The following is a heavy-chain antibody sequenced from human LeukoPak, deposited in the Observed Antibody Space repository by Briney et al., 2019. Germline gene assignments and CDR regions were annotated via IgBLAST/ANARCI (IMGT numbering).Heavy chain of an antibody. Sequence: SEALSLTCAVYDGSFSGYYWSWIRQPPGKGLEWIGEINHSGSTNYNPSLKSRVTISVDTSKNQFSLKLSSVTAADTAVYYCARGTAAAAFDYWGQGTLVTVSS. V-gene: IGHV4-34*01. CDR2: INHSGST. CDR1: DGSFSGYY. D-gene: IGHD2-2*01. CDR3: ARGTAAAAFDY. J-gene: IGHJ4*02.